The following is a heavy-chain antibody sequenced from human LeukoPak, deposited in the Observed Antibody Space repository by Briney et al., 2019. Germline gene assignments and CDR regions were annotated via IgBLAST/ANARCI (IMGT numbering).Heavy chain of an antibody. CDR3: ARVGFYDFWSGINFFDC. V-gene: IGHV3-21*01. J-gene: IGHJ4*02. CDR2: ITSSSST. Sequence: GGSLRLSCAASGFTFSSYSVNWVRQAPGKGLEWVSSITSSSSTYYSDSVQGRFTISRDNAKNSLYLQMNSLRVEDTAVYYCARVGFYDFWSGINFFDCWGQGTLVTVSS. CDR1: GFTFSSYS. D-gene: IGHD3-3*01.